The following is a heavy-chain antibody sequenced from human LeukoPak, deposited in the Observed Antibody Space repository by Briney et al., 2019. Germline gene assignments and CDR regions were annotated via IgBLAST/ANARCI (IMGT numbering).Heavy chain of an antibody. CDR1: GFTFSDYG. J-gene: IGHJ4*02. CDR2: IWYDGTNK. Sequence: GRSLRLSCAASGFTFSDYGMHWVRQAPGKGLEWVAVIWYDGTNKNYADSVKGRFTISRDNSKNTLYLQMNSLRVEDTAVYYCARVKVDTPSSPIDYWGQGTLVTVSS. CDR3: ARVKVDTPSSPIDY. D-gene: IGHD5-18*01. V-gene: IGHV3-33*01.